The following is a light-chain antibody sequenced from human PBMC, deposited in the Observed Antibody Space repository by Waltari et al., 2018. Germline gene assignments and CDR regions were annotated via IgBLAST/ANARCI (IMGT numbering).Light chain of an antibody. Sequence: EIVLTQSPATLSFSPGERATLSCRDSKSVSSYLAWYQQKPGQYPRLLIYDASNRATGIPARFSGSGSGTDFTLTISSLEPEDFAVYYCQQRSNWPPNFGQGTRLEIK. CDR1: KSVSSY. J-gene: IGKJ5*01. V-gene: IGKV3-11*01. CDR3: QQRSNWPPN. CDR2: DAS.